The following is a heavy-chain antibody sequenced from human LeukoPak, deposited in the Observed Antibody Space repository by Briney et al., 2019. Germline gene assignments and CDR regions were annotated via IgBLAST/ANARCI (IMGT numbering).Heavy chain of an antibody. CDR1: GYTLTELS. J-gene: IGHJ4*02. CDR2: FDPEDGET. CDR3: ARQGTYSSAIGMGY. Sequence: ASVKVSCKVSGYTLTELSMHWVRQAPGKGLEWMGGFDPEDGETIYAQKFQGRVTMTRDTSTRTVYMEVNSLRSEDTAVYYCARQGTYSSAIGMGYWGQGTLVTVSS. V-gene: IGHV1-24*01. D-gene: IGHD6-19*01.